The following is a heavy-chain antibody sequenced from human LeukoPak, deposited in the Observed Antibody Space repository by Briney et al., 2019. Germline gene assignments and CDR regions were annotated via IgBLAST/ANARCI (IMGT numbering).Heavy chain of an antibody. Sequence: ASVKVSCKASGYTFTGYYMHWVRQAPGQGLEWMGWINPNSGGTNYAQKFQGRVTMTRDTSISTAYMELSRLRSDDTAVYYCAGDRRRIAVAGTGWFDPWGQGTLVTVSS. CDR1: GYTFTGYY. V-gene: IGHV1-2*02. CDR3: AGDRRRIAVAGTGWFDP. CDR2: INPNSGGT. J-gene: IGHJ5*02. D-gene: IGHD6-19*01.